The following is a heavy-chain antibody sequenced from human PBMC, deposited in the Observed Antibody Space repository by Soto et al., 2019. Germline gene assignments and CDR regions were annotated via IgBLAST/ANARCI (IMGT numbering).Heavy chain of an antibody. J-gene: IGHJ4*02. CDR3: ARAPVGLQTWRVYFDY. V-gene: IGHV3-33*08. CDR2: IWYDGSVQ. Sequence: QVQLVESGGGVVQTGRSLRLSCAASGFTFSDSGMHWVRQAPGKGLEWVAVIWYDGSVQYYADSVKGRFTISRDNSKDTLYLQMNSLRAEDTAVYYCARAPVGLQTWRVYFDYWGQGARVTVSS. D-gene: IGHD2-15*01. CDR1: GFTFSDSG.